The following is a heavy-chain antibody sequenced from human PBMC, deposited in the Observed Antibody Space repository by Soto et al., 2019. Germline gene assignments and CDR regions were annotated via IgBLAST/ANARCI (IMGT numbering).Heavy chain of an antibody. CDR2: MNPNSGNT. Sequence: ASVKVSCKASGYTFTSYDINWVRQAAGQGLEWMGWMNPNSGNTGYAQKFQGRVTMTRNTSISTAYMELSSLRSEDTAVYYCARGLFKGVGPTVLRYFDWLKYYFDYWGQGTLVTVSS. J-gene: IGHJ4*02. CDR1: GYTFTSYD. CDR3: ARGLFKGVGPTVLRYFDWLKYYFDY. D-gene: IGHD3-9*01. V-gene: IGHV1-8*01.